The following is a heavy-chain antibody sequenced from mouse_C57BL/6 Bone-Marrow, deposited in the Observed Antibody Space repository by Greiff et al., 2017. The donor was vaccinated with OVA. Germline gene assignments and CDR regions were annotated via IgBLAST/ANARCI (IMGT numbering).Heavy chain of an antibody. CDR1: GYTFTDHT. Sequence: VQLQQSDAELVKPGASVKISCKVSGYTFTDHTIHWMKQRPEQGLEWIRYIYPRDGSTKYNEKFKGKATLTADKSSSTAYMQLNSLTSEDSAVYFCAREHYGNYGGFAYWGQGTLVTVSA. J-gene: IGHJ3*01. V-gene: IGHV1-78*01. CDR2: IYPRDGST. CDR3: AREHYGNYGGFAY. D-gene: IGHD2-1*01.